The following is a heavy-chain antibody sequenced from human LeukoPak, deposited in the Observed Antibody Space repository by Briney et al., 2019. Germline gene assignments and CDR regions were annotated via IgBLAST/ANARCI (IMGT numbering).Heavy chain of an antibody. CDR2: ISSSGRTI. V-gene: IGHV3-48*03. J-gene: IGHJ4*02. Sequence: GGSLRLSCAASGFTLSSVEMNWVRQAPGKGLEWVSYISSSGRTIYYADSVKGRFTISRDNAKNSLYLQINSLRAEDTAVYYCAKDGVYRPPRRGYFDYWGQGTVVTVSS. CDR1: GFTLSSVE. D-gene: IGHD2-2*02. CDR3: AKDGVYRPPRRGYFDY.